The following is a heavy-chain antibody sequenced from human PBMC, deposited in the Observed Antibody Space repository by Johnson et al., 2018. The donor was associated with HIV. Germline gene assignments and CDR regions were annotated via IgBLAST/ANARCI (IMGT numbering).Heavy chain of an antibody. J-gene: IGHJ3*02. V-gene: IGHV3-30-3*01. D-gene: IGHD2-21*02. CDR1: GFTFSSYA. CDR3: ARGGVVTAIPHAFDI. Sequence: QVQLVESGGGVVQPGRSLRLSCAASGFTFSSYAMHWVRQAPGKGLEWVAVISYDGSNKYYADSVKGRFTISRDNSKNTLYLQMNSLRAEDTAVYYCARGGVVTAIPHAFDIWGRGTMVTVSS. CDR2: ISYDGSNK.